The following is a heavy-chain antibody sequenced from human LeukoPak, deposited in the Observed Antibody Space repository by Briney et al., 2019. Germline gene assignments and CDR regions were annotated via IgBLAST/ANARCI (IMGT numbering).Heavy chain of an antibody. J-gene: IGHJ4*02. CDR2: IYYSGST. D-gene: IGHD3-22*01. V-gene: IGHV4-30-4*01. CDR3: ARDGDSSPFDY. CDR1: GGSISSGDYY. Sequence: SETLSLTCTVSGGSISSGDYYWSWIRQPPGKGLEWIGYIYYSGSTYYNPSLKSRVTISVDTSKNQFSLKPSSVTAADTAVYYCARDGDSSPFDYWGQGTLVTVSS.